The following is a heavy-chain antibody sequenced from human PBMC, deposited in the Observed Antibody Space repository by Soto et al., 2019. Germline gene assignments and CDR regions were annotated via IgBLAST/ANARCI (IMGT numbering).Heavy chain of an antibody. Sequence: SVKVSCKASGGTFSSYAISWVRQAPGQGLEWMGGIIPIFGTANYAQKFQGRVTITADKSTSTAYMELSSLRSEDTAVYYCASLGYCSGGSCPLEGPPESWFDPWGQGTLVTVSS. V-gene: IGHV1-69*06. J-gene: IGHJ5*02. CDR3: ASLGYCSGGSCPLEGPPESWFDP. CDR1: GGTFSSYA. CDR2: IIPIFGTA. D-gene: IGHD2-15*01.